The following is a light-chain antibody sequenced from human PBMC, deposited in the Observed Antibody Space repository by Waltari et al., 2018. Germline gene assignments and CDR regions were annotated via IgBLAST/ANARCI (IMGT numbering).Light chain of an antibody. J-gene: IGKJ2*01. CDR1: QSVSSY. CDR2: DAA. Sequence: EIVLTQSPATLSLSPGERATPACRASQSVSSYLAWYQQKPGQAPRLLFYDAATRATGIPSSFSGSGSGTDFTLTISSLEPEDFAVYFCQHRYTFGQGTKLEIK. CDR3: QHRYT. V-gene: IGKV3-11*01.